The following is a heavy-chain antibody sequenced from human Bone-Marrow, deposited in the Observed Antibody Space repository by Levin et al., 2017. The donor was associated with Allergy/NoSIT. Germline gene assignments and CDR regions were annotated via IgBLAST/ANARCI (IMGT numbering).Heavy chain of an antibody. CDR2: IYPGDSDT. CDR3: ARSALLRYFDWLAFGDAFDI. J-gene: IGHJ3*02. D-gene: IGHD3-9*01. CDR1: GYSFTSYW. Sequence: ASVKVSCKGSGYSFTSYWIGWVRQMPGKGLEWMGIIYPGDSDTRYSPSFQGQVTISADKSISTAYLQWSSLKASDTAMYYCARSALLRYFDWLAFGDAFDIWGQGTMVTVSS. V-gene: IGHV5-51*01.